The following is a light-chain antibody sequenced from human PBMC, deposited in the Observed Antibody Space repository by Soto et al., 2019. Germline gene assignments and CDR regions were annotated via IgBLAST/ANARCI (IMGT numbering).Light chain of an antibody. J-gene: IGKJ5*01. V-gene: IGKV1-39*01. Sequence: MSQYPSSLSASVGGRVTITCRASQSISRYLNWYQQKPGKAPNLLIYVASSLQSEVPSRFTGSGSGTDFTCSITSLQPEDFATYYGQQSYGTPITFGQGTRLEIK. CDR2: VAS. CDR3: QQSYGTPIT. CDR1: QSISRY.